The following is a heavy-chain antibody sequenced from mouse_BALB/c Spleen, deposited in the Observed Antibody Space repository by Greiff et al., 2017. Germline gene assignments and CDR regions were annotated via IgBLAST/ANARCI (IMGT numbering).Heavy chain of an antibody. CDR1: GYTFTDYE. CDR3: TRYYYGSSYGY. D-gene: IGHD1-1*01. Sequence: QVQLLQSGAELVRPGASVTLSCKASGYTFTDYEMHWVKQTPVHGLEWIGAIDPETGGTAYNQKFKGKATLTADKSSSTAYMELRSLTSEDSAVYYCTRYYYGSSYGYWGQGTTLTVSS. CDR2: IDPETGGT. V-gene: IGHV1-15*01. J-gene: IGHJ2*01.